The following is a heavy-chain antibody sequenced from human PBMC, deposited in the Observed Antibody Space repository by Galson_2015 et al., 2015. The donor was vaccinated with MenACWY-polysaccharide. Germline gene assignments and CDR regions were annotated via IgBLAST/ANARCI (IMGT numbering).Heavy chain of an antibody. D-gene: IGHD1-26*01. Sequence: TLSLTCTVSGDSITSGGYFWSWIRQHPGKGLEWIASNSYDGGTYYNPPLKRRVTISVDTPKNQFSLKLSSVTAADTAVYYCARGGRAVSNRNWFDPWGQGTLVTVSS. CDR1: GDSITSGGYF. CDR3: ARGGRAVSNRNWFDP. CDR2: NSYDGGT. J-gene: IGHJ5*02. V-gene: IGHV4-31*03.